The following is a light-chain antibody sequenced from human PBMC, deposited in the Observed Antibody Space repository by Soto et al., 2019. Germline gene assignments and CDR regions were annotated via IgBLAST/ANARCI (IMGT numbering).Light chain of an antibody. Sequence: SYELTQPPSVSVSPGQTARITCSGDAFPKQYAYWYQQKPGQAPVLVIYKDSDRPSGIPERFSGSSSGTTVTLTISGVQAEDEADYYCQSADTSGTYPVFGGGTKLTVL. CDR3: QSADTSGTYPV. CDR1: AFPKQY. J-gene: IGLJ3*02. CDR2: KDS. V-gene: IGLV3-25*02.